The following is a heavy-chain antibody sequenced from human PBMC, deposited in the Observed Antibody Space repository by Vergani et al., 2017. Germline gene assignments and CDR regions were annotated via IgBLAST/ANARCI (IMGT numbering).Heavy chain of an antibody. CDR3: ARVFIAVAGTDAFDI. D-gene: IGHD6-19*01. V-gene: IGHV3-43*02. Sequence: EVQLVESGGGVVQPGGSLRLSCAASGFTFDDYAMHWVRHAPGKGLEWVSLISGDGGSTYYADSVKGRFTISRDNSKNSLYLQMNSLRTEDTALYYCARVFIAVAGTDAFDIWGQGTMVTVSS. J-gene: IGHJ3*02. CDR1: GFTFDDYA. CDR2: ISGDGGST.